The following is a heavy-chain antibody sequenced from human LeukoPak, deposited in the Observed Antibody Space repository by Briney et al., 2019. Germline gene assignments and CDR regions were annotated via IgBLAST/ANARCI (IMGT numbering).Heavy chain of an antibody. J-gene: IGHJ6*04. Sequence: GGSLRLSCAASGFTFNTYEMNWVRQAPGKGLEWISFISSSGSTKYHADSVKGRFTISRDNAKNSLYLQMNSLRVEDTAVYYCVRDGFLWGDKTPGDVWGKGTTVTVSS. V-gene: IGHV3-48*03. CDR3: VRDGFLWGDKTPGDV. CDR1: GFTFNTYE. CDR2: ISSSGSTK. D-gene: IGHD2-21*02.